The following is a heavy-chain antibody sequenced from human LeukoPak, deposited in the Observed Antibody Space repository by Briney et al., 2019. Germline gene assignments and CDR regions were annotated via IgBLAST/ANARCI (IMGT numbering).Heavy chain of an antibody. CDR2: IRYDTNNN. J-gene: IGHJ4*02. CDR3: AKDSYSSSWYKAVGTHYFGY. Sequence: GGSLRLSCAAFGFTFSSYDIHWVRLAPGKGLEWVAFIRYDTNNNYYADSVKGRFTISRDNSKNTLYLQMNSLRPEDTAVYYCAKDSYSSSWYKAVGTHYFGYWGQGTLVTVSS. D-gene: IGHD6-13*01. V-gene: IGHV3-30*02. CDR1: GFTFSSYD.